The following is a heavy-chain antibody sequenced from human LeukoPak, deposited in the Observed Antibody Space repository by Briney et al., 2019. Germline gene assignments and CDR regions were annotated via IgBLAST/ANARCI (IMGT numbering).Heavy chain of an antibody. CDR2: ITPIFGTA. Sequence: SVKVSCKASGGTFSRFTISWFGQALGKGFGWWEGITPIFGTANFAQKFQGRVSITADGSTSTAFMELSSLRSEDTAVYYCAREWGLESSGYYYAYWGQGTLVTVSS. J-gene: IGHJ4*02. D-gene: IGHD3-22*01. CDR1: GGTFSRFT. CDR3: AREWGLESSGYYYAY. V-gene: IGHV1-69*13.